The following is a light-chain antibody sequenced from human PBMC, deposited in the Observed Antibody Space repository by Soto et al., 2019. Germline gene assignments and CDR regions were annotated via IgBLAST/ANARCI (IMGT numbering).Light chain of an antibody. CDR3: QQRYSWYS. CDR2: DAS. J-gene: IGKJ2*03. Sequence: EIVLTQSPATLSLSPGERATLSCRASQSVHSSLAWFQQKPGQAPRLLIYDASNRATGIPARFSGSGSGTDFTLTISSLEPEDFAVYYCQQRYSWYSFGQGTKLVI. V-gene: IGKV3-11*01. CDR1: QSVHSS.